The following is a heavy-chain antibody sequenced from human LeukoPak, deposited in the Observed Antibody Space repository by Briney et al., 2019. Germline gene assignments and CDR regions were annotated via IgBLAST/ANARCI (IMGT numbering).Heavy chain of an antibody. D-gene: IGHD4-11*01. J-gene: IGHJ4*02. V-gene: IGHV4-59*05. Sequence: SETRSLTCSVSGASINSYYCNWIRQSPGKGLEWLGNIHYRGTTNYNPSLKSRVTISVDTSKNQFSLKLSSVTAADTAVYYCGCPTVTTPPTDYWGQGTLVTIFS. CDR3: GCPTVTTPPTDY. CDR1: GASINSYY. CDR2: IHYRGTT.